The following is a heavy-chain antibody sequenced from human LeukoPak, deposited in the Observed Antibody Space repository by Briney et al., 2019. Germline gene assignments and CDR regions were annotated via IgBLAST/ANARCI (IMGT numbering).Heavy chain of an antibody. D-gene: IGHD3-16*01. V-gene: IGHV4-34*01. CDR2: INHSGST. CDR3: ARGFSWAFRGFDY. J-gene: IGHJ4*02. Sequence: PSETLSLTCAVYGGSFSGYYWSWIRQPPGKGPEWIGEINHSGSTNYNPSLKSRVTISVDTSKNQFSLKLSSVTAADTAVYYCARGFSWAFRGFDYWGQGTLVTVSS. CDR1: GGSFSGYY.